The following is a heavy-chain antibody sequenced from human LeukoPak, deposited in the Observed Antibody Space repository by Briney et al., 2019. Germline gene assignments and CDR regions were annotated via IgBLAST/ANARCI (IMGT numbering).Heavy chain of an antibody. CDR3: ARSWVAARTPYYYYGMDV. D-gene: IGHD6-6*01. V-gene: IGHV5-10-1*01. J-gene: IGHJ6*02. Sequence: GESLKISCKGSEYNFTSYWISWVRQMPGKGLEWMGRIDPSDSYTNYSPSFQGHVTISADKSISTAYLQWSSLKASDTAMYYCARSWVAARTPYYYYGMDVWGQGTTVTVSS. CDR1: EYNFTSYW. CDR2: IDPSDSYT.